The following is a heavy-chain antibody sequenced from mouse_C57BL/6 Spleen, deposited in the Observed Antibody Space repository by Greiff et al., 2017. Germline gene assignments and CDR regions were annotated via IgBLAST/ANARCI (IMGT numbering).Heavy chain of an antibody. CDR1: GFTFSDYY. CDR2: INYDGSST. Sequence: VESEGGLVQPGSSMKLSCTASGFTFSDYYMAWVRQVPEKGLEWVANINYDGSSTYYLDSLKSRFIISRDNAKNILYLQMSSLKSEDTATYYCARVTGALAYWGQGTLVTVSA. D-gene: IGHD4-1*01. CDR3: ARVTGALAY. J-gene: IGHJ3*01. V-gene: IGHV5-16*01.